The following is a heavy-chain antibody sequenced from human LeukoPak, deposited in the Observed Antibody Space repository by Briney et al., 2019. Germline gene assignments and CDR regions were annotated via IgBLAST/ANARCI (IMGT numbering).Heavy chain of an antibody. CDR2: IIPIFGTA. CDR3: AAVFRVVSNY. V-gene: IGHV1-69*13. CDR1: GYTFTGYC. Sequence: GASVKVSCKASGYTFTGYCMHWVRQAPGQGLEWMGGIIPIFGTANYAQKFQGRVTITADESTSTACMELSSLRSEDTAVYYCAAVFRVVSNYWGQGTLVTVSS. D-gene: IGHD3-3*01. J-gene: IGHJ4*02.